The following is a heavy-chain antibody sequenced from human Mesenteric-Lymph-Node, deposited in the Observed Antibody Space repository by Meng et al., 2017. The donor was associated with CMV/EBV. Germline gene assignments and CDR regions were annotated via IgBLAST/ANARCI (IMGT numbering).Heavy chain of an antibody. CDR3: ARDTTAVGGFDI. J-gene: IGHJ3*02. CDR2: FFYGGST. Sequence: SETLSLTCTVSGGSISGYEYYWGWLRQPPGRGLEWIGSFFYGGSTYYNPSLKSRVTMTTDTSTSTAYMELRSLRSDDTAVYYCARDTTAVGGFDIWGQGTMVTVSS. D-gene: IGHD1-1*01. CDR1: GGSISGYEYY. V-gene: IGHV4-39*02.